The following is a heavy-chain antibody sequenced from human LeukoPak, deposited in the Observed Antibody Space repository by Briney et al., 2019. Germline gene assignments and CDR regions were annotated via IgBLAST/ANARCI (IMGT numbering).Heavy chain of an antibody. V-gene: IGHV1-46*01. CDR2: IYPGDGST. Sequence: AASVKVSCKASGYTFTSNYIHWVRQAPGQGLEWMGMIYPGDGSTSYAQKFQGRVTVTRDTSTSTVHMELSGLRSEDTAVYYCARDREGFDYWGQGTLVTVSS. CDR3: ARDREGFDY. CDR1: GYTFTSNY. J-gene: IGHJ4*02.